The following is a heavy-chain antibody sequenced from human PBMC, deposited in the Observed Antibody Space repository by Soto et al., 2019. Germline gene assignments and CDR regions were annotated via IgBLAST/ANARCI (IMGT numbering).Heavy chain of an antibody. CDR1: GFTFSSYW. Sequence: EVQLVESGGDLVQPGGSLRLSCVASGFTFSSYWMSWVRQSPGKGLELVANIKQDGSEKYDVGSVKGRFTIPRDNAKNSLYLQMNNLRADDTAVYYCARYTYSSSWFDYWGQGTLVTVSS. J-gene: IGHJ4*02. CDR2: IKQDGSEK. D-gene: IGHD6-13*01. V-gene: IGHV3-7*03. CDR3: ARYTYSSSWFDY.